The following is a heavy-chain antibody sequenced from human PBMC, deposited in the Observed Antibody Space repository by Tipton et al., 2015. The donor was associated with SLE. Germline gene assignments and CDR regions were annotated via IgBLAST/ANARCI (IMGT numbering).Heavy chain of an antibody. CDR2: IYYSGST. Sequence: TLSLTCTVSGGSISSGSYYWNWIRQPAGKGLEWIGYIYYSGSTNYNPSLKSRVTISVDTSKNQFSLKLNSVTAADTAVYYCARAYGDNPFDYWGQGTLVTVSS. CDR1: GGSISSGSYY. D-gene: IGHD4-17*01. V-gene: IGHV4-61*10. CDR3: ARAYGDNPFDY. J-gene: IGHJ4*02.